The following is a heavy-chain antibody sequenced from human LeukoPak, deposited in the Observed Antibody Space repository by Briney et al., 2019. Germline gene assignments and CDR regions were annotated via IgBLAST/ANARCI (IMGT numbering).Heavy chain of an antibody. CDR3: ARDPERNYFDY. D-gene: IGHD5-24*01. J-gene: IGHJ4*02. CDR2: INPSGGST. V-gene: IGHV1-46*01. CDR1: GYTFTSYY. Sequence: ASVKVSCKASGYTFTSYYMHWVRQAPGQGLEWMGIINPSGGSTSYAQKFRGRVTMTRDTSTSTVYMELSSLRSEDTAVYYCARDPERNYFDYWGQGTLVTVSS.